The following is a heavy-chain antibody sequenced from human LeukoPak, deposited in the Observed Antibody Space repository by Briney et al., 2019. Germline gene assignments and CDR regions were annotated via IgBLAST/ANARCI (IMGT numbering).Heavy chain of an antibody. CDR2: INANSGGT. D-gene: IGHD6-13*01. Sequence: ASVKVSCKASGYTFSGYCMHWVRQAPGQGLEWMGWINANSGGTNYAQRFQGRVTMTRDTSISTAYMELNTLRSDDTAVYYCASGPAGTFASDYWGQGTLVTVSS. J-gene: IGHJ4*02. CDR1: GYTFSGYC. V-gene: IGHV1-2*02. CDR3: ASGPAGTFASDY.